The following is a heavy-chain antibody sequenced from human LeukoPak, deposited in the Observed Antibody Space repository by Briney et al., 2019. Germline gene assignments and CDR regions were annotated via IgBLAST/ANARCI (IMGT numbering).Heavy chain of an antibody. CDR1: GGTFSSYA. Sequence: ASVTVSCKAYGGTFSSYAISWVRQAPGQGLEWMGGIIPIFGTANYAQKFQGRVTITADESTSTAYMELSSLRSEDTAVYYCARAYYDFWSGYYKTNYDSSGYYSGVQGYWGQGTLVTVSS. V-gene: IGHV1-69*13. CDR3: ARAYYDFWSGYYKTNYDSSGYYSGVQGY. CDR2: IIPIFGTA. J-gene: IGHJ4*02. D-gene: IGHD3-3*01.